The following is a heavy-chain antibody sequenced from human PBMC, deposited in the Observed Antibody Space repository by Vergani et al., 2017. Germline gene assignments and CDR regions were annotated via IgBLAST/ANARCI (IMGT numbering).Heavy chain of an antibody. J-gene: IGHJ5*02. CDR3: ARHHCXGDCYEYRIALMVGKRGWFDP. CDR2: IYYSGST. D-gene: IGHD2-21*01. Sequence: QVQLQESGPGLVKPSETLSLTCTVSGGSVSSGSYYWSWIRQPAGKGLEWIGYIYYSGSTNYNPSLKSRVTISVDTSKHQFSRKLSSVTAADTAVYYCARHHCXGDCYEYRIALMVGKRGWFDPWGQGTLVTVSS. V-gene: IGHV4-61*10. CDR1: GGSVSSGSYY.